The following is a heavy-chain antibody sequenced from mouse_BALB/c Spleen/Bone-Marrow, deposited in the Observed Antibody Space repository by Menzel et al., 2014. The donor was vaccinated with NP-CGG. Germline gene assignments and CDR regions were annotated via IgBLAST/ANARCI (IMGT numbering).Heavy chain of an antibody. J-gene: IGHJ4*01. CDR2: INPGSGGT. CDR1: GYAFTNYL. Sequence: QVQLQQSGAELVRPGTSVKVSCKASGYAFTNYLIEWVKQRPGQGLEWIGVINPGSGGTNYNEKFKGEATLTADKSSSTAHMQLSSLTSDDSAVYFCARGGDYGFMDYWGQGTSVTVSS. CDR3: ARGGDYGFMDY. V-gene: IGHV1-54*01. D-gene: IGHD1-2*01.